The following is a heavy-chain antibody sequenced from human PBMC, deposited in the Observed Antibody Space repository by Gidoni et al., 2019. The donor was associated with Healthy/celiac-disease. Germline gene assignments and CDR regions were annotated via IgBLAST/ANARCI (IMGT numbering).Heavy chain of an antibody. D-gene: IGHD6-13*01. CDR2: T. J-gene: IGHJ5*02. V-gene: IGHV4-34*01. CDR3: ARGPGRSSSSRGGSGRGLAWFDP. Sequence: TNYNPSLKSRVTISVDTSKNQFSLKLSSVTAADTAVYYCARGPGRSSSSRGGSGRGLAWFDPWGQGTLVTVSS.